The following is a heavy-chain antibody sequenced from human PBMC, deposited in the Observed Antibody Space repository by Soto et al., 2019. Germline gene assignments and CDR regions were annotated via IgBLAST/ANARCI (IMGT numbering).Heavy chain of an antibody. CDR2: IIPIFGTA. D-gene: IGHD5-18*01. V-gene: IGHV1-69*01. Sequence: QVQLVQSGAEVKKPGSSVKVSCKASGGTFSSYAISWVRQAPGQGLEWMGGIIPIFGTANYAQKFQGRVTITADESTSTAYMELSSLRSEDTAVYYCAREGPGSYGADYYYYGMDVWGQGTTVTVSS. J-gene: IGHJ6*02. CDR1: GGTFSSYA. CDR3: AREGPGSYGADYYYYGMDV.